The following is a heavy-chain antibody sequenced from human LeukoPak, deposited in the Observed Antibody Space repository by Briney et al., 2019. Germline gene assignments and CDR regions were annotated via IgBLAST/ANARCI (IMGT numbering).Heavy chain of an antibody. CDR1: GFTFSSYW. Sequence: PGGSLRLSCAASGFTFSSYWMHWVRPAPGKGLIWVSRTNSDGSGTSYADSVKGRFTISRDNSKNSLYLQMNSLRAEDTAVYYCARDGEDCSGGSCYPAGGSDFDYWGQGTLVTVSS. V-gene: IGHV3-74*01. CDR2: TNSDGSGT. CDR3: ARDGEDCSGGSCYPAGGSDFDY. D-gene: IGHD2-15*01. J-gene: IGHJ4*02.